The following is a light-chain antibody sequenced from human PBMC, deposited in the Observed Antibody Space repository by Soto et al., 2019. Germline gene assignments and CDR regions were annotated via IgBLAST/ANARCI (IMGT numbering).Light chain of an antibody. CDR2: LNSDGSH. CDR3: QTWGTGTLV. CDR1: SGHSSYA. V-gene: IGLV4-69*01. Sequence: QSVLTQSPSASASLGASVKLTCTLSSGHSSYAIAWHQQQPEKGPRYLMKLNSDGSHSKGDGIPDRFSGSSSGAERYLTISSLQSEDVADYYCQTWGTGTLVFGGGTKVTVL. J-gene: IGLJ2*01.